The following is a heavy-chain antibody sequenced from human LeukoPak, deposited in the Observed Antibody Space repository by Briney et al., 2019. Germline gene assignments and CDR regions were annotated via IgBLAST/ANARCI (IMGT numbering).Heavy chain of an antibody. CDR2: IYSGGST. CDR3: VVSSGWYYFDY. Sequence: PGGSLRLSCAASGFTFSDYYMSWIRQAPGKGLEWVSVIYSGGSTYYADSVKGRFTISRDNSKNTLYLQMNSLRAEDTAVYYCVVSSGWYYFDYWGQGTLVTVSS. CDR1: GFTFSDYY. J-gene: IGHJ4*02. D-gene: IGHD6-19*01. V-gene: IGHV3-53*01.